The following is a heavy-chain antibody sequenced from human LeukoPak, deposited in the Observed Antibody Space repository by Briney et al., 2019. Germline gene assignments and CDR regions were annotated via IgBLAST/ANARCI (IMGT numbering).Heavy chain of an antibody. CDR3: ARWQGRRYYYYYYMDV. CDR1: GYTFTSYG. J-gene: IGHJ6*03. V-gene: IGHV1-18*01. CDR2: ISAYNGNT. D-gene: IGHD3-10*01. Sequence: ASVKVSCKASGYTFTSYGISWVRQAPGQGLEWMGWISAYNGNTNYAQKLQGRVTMTTDTSTRTAYMELRSLRSDDTAVYYCARWQGRRYYYYYYMDVWGKGTTVTVSS.